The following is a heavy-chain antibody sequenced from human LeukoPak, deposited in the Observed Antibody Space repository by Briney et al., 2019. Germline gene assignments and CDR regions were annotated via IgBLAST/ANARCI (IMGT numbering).Heavy chain of an antibody. CDR3: ARVSGDSSGWSRGEVFDY. Sequence: SETLSLTCTVSGGSISSSSYYWGWIRQPPGKGLEWIGSIYYSGSTYYNPSLKSRVTISVDTSKNQFSLKLSSVTAADTAVYYCARVSGDSSGWSRGEVFDYWGQGTLVTVSS. J-gene: IGHJ4*02. CDR2: IYYSGST. CDR1: GGSISSSSYY. V-gene: IGHV4-39*07. D-gene: IGHD6-19*01.